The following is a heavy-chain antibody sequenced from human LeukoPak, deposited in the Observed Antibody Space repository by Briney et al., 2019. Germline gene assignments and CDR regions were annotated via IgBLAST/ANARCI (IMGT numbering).Heavy chain of an antibody. J-gene: IGHJ5*02. V-gene: IGHV3-48*03. Sequence: GGSLRLSCAASGFTFSSYEMNWIRQAPGKGLEWVSYITGSGGDMLYADSVKGRFTISRDNAKNSLYLQMNSLRAEDTAVYYCARDLYPPGTRNNWFDPWGQGTLVTVSS. CDR2: ITGSGGDM. D-gene: IGHD2-2*02. CDR3: ARDLYPPGTRNNWFDP. CDR1: GFTFSSYE.